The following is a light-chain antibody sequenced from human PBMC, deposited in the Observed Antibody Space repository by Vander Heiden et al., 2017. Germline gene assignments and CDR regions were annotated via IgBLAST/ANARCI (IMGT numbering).Light chain of an antibody. CDR1: SRDVGGYNY. CDR2: DVS. Sequence: QSITISCTGTSRDVGGYNYVSWYQQHPCKATKLIINDVSNRPSWVSNRFSGAKSCNSASLTSSGRQAEDEADYYCSSYTSSSFVVFGGGTKLNVL. CDR3: SSYTSSSFVV. J-gene: IGLJ2*01. V-gene: IGLV2-14*04.